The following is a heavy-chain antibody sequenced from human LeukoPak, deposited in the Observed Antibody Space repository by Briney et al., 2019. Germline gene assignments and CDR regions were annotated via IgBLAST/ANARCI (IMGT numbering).Heavy chain of an antibody. V-gene: IGHV3-23*01. CDR3: VHPTGEGWFYFPY. CDR1: GFTVTDFA. Sequence: GSLRLSCAASGFTVTDFAIAWVRQAPGTGREWVAAIGGDADGTTYPDRVRGRFFLSRDSSKNTLYLQMNVLTVEDTAVYHCVHPTGEGWFYFPYWGQGTPVTVSS. D-gene: IGHD7-27*01. CDR2: IGGDADGT. J-gene: IGHJ4*02.